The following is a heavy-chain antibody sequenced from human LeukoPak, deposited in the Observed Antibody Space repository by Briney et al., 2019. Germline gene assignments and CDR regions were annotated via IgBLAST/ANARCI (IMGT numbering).Heavy chain of an antibody. CDR1: GITFSHYA. J-gene: IGHJ4*02. CDR3: AKGDLVPYYYDSSGYPFDY. D-gene: IGHD3-22*01. CDR2: ISGSGWST. V-gene: IGHV3-23*01. Sequence: GSLRISWATSGITFSHYAIDWGRQGPGKGLEWGPAISGSGWSTYYADSVKGRFTISRDNSKNTLYPQMNSLRAEDTAVYYCAKGDLVPYYYDSSGYPFDYWGQGTLVTVSS.